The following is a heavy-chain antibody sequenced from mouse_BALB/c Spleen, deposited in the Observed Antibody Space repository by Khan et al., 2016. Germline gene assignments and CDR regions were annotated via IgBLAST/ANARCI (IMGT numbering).Heavy chain of an antibody. Sequence: EVQLQESGPGLVKPSQSLSLTCTVTGYSITSDYAWNWIRQFPGNRLEWMGYINYSGSTSYNPSLKSRISVTRDTSKNQFFLQLNSVTTEDTATYYCARALYMDYGGQGTPVTVSS. CDR1: GYSITSDYA. CDR2: INYSGST. CDR3: ARALYMDY. V-gene: IGHV3-2*02. J-gene: IGHJ4*01. D-gene: IGHD2-12*01.